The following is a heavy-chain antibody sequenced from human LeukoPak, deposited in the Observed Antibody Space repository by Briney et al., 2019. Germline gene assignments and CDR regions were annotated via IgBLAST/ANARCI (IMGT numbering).Heavy chain of an antibody. CDR3: LRGRSPSYGYFDY. J-gene: IGHJ4*02. Sequence: GRSLRLSCAASGFTFSSYAMHWVRQAPGKGLEWVAVISYDGSNKYYADSVKGRFTISRDNSKNTLYLQMNSLRAEDTAVYYCLRGRSPSYGYFDYWGQGVLVTVSS. CDR2: ISYDGSNK. CDR1: GFTFSSYA. V-gene: IGHV3-30-3*01. D-gene: IGHD3-16*01.